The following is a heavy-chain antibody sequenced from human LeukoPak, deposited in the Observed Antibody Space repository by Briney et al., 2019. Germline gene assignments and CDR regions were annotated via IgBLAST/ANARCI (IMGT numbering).Heavy chain of an antibody. CDR2: IYSGGST. V-gene: IGHV3-53*01. CDR1: GFTVSSNY. J-gene: IGHJ4*02. CDR3: ARSLDDGWVEY. Sequence: GGSLRLSCAASGFTVSSNYMNWVRQAPGKGLEWVSVIYSGGSTYYADSVKGRFTISRDNSKNTPYLQMNSLRAEDTAVYYCARSLDDGWVEYWGQRTLVTVSS. D-gene: IGHD5-24*01.